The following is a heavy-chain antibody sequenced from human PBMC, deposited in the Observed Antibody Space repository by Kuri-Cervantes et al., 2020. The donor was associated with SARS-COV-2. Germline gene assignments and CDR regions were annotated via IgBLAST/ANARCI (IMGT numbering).Heavy chain of an antibody. CDR1: GFTFSSYS. J-gene: IGHJ4*02. V-gene: IGHV3-48*04. CDR2: ISSSGSTI. CDR3: ARDGYSSGWSVPGVFDY. D-gene: IGHD6-19*01. Sequence: GGSLRLSCAASGFTFSSYSMNWVRQAPGKGLEWVSYISSSGSTIYYADSVKGRFTISRDNAKNSLYLQMNSLRAEDTAVYYCARDGYSSGWSVPGVFDYWGQGTLVTVSS.